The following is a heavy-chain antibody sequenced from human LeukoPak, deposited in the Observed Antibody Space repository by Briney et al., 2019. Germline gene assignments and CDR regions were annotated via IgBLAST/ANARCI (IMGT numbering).Heavy chain of an antibody. CDR3: AKDQLGRREFPYYFDY. J-gene: IGHJ4*02. CDR2: ISGGGGST. V-gene: IGHV3-23*01. D-gene: IGHD1-1*01. CDR1: GFTFSIYA. Sequence: GGSLRLSCAASGFTFSIYAMSWVRQAPGKGLEWVSAISGGGGSTYYADSVKGRFTISRDNSKNTLYLQMNSLRAEDTAVYYCAKDQLGRREFPYYFDYWGQGTLVTVSS.